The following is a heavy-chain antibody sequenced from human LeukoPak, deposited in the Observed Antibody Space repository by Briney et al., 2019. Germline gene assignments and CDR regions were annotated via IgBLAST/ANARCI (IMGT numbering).Heavy chain of an antibody. V-gene: IGHV4-4*02. Sequence: SETLSLTCAVSGGSISSSNWWSWIRQPPGKGLEWIGEIYHSGSTYYNPSLKSRVTISVDTSKNQFSLKLSSVTAADTAVYYCARDRGVGAMVTGRDYFDYWGQGTLVTVSS. CDR3: ARDRGVGAMVTGRDYFDY. J-gene: IGHJ4*02. CDR2: IYHSGST. D-gene: IGHD5-18*01. CDR1: GGSISSSNW.